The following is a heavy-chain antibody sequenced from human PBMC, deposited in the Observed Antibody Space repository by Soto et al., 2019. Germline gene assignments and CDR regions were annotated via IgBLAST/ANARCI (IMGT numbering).Heavy chain of an antibody. Sequence: GGSLRLSCSASGFTFSSYAMHWVRQAPGKGLEYVSAISSNGGSTYYADSVKGRFTISRDNSKNTLYLQMSSLRAEDTAVYYCVKALRYFDWLPDFDYWGQGTLVTVSS. CDR2: ISSNGGST. D-gene: IGHD3-9*01. J-gene: IGHJ4*02. V-gene: IGHV3-64D*06. CDR3: VKALRYFDWLPDFDY. CDR1: GFTFSSYA.